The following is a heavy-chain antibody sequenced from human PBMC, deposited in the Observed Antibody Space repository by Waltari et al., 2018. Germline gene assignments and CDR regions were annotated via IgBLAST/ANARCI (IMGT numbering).Heavy chain of an antibody. CDR3: ASWLTTQYMDV. D-gene: IGHD4-17*01. Sequence: EVQLVESGGGLVKPGGSLRLSCAASGFTFSSYSMNWVRQAPGKGLEWVSSISSSSSYIYYADSVKGRFTISRDKAKNSLYLQRNSLRAEDTAVYYCASWLTTQYMDVWGKGTTVTVSS. CDR1: GFTFSSYS. J-gene: IGHJ6*03. V-gene: IGHV3-21*01. CDR2: ISSSSSYI.